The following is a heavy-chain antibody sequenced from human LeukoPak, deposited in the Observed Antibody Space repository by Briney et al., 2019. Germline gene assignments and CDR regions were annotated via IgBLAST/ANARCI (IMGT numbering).Heavy chain of an antibody. V-gene: IGHV3-74*01. J-gene: IGHJ4*02. CDR3: ARGSTQYSSGWYGLDY. Sequence: GGSLRLSCAASGFTFSSYWMHWVRQAPGKGLVRVSRVNSDGSSTTYADSVKGRFTISRDNAKNTLYLQMNSLRAEDTAVYYCARGSTQYSSGWYGLDYWGQGTLVTVSS. CDR1: GFTFSSYW. CDR2: VNSDGSST. D-gene: IGHD6-19*01.